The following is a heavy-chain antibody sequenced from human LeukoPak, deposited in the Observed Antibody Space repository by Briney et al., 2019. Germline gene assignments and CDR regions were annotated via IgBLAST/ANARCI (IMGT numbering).Heavy chain of an antibody. CDR2: ICSSSRYK. Sequence: GGSLRLSCAASGFTFSSYSMNWVRQSPGKGLEWVSSICSSSRYKYYADSVKGRFTISRDNAKNSLYLQMNSLRAEDTAVYFCARFAEVYYYVDVWGTGTTVIVSS. D-gene: IGHD2-21*01. CDR3: ARFAEVYYYVDV. CDR1: GFTFSSYS. V-gene: IGHV3-21*01. J-gene: IGHJ6*03.